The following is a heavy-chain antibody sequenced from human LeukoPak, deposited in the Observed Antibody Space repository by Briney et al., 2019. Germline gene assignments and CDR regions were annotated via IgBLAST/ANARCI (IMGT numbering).Heavy chain of an antibody. Sequence: GESLKISFKGSGYSFTSYWIGWVRQMPGKGMGWMGIIYPGDSDTRYSPSFQGQVTISADKSISTAYLQWSSLKASDTAMYYCARRNYGSGSYYRPYNWFDPWGQGTLVTVSS. J-gene: IGHJ5*02. CDR3: ARRNYGSGSYYRPYNWFDP. D-gene: IGHD3-10*01. CDR1: GYSFTSYW. CDR2: IYPGDSDT. V-gene: IGHV5-51*01.